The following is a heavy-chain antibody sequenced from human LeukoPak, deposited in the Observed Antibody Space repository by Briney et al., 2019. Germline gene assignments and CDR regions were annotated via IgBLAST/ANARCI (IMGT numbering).Heavy chain of an antibody. J-gene: IGHJ5*02. V-gene: IGHV3-30*07. Sequence: GGSLRLSCSASGFSFIDFAMHWVRQAPGKGLEWVAVISHDSKTKYHAESVKGRFTTSRDNSKNTLYLQMNSLRAEDTAVYYCAKEWGSTSSRNWFDPWGQGTLVTVSS. D-gene: IGHD2-2*01. CDR1: GFSFIDFA. CDR3: AKEWGSTSSRNWFDP. CDR2: ISHDSKTK.